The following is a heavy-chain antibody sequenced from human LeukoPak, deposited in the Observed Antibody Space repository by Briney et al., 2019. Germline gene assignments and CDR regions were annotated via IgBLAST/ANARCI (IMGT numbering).Heavy chain of an antibody. Sequence: PRASVKVSCKASGYTFTGYYMHWVRQAPGQGLEWMGWINPNSGGTNYAQKFQGWATMTRDTSISTAYMELSRLRSDDTAVYYCARDHEVGGGIYYYYYGMDVWGQGTTVTVSS. J-gene: IGHJ6*02. D-gene: IGHD6-19*01. CDR3: ARDHEVGGGIYYYYYGMDV. CDR2: INPNSGGT. V-gene: IGHV1-2*04. CDR1: GYTFTGYY.